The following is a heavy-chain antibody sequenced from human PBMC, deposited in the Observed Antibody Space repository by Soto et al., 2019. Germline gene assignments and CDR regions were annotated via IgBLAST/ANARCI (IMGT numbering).Heavy chain of an antibody. V-gene: IGHV3-48*01. CDR3: AKDRLDCRGGSCHMGGFYMDV. J-gene: IGHJ6*03. CDR2: ISSSSSTI. D-gene: IGHD2-15*01. Sequence: GGSLRLSCAASGFTFSSYSMNWVRQAPGKGLEWVSYISSSSSTIYYADSVKGRFTISRDNAKNSLYLQMNSLRAEDTAVYYCAKDRLDCRGGSCHMGGFYMDVWGKATTVTVSS. CDR1: GFTFSSYS.